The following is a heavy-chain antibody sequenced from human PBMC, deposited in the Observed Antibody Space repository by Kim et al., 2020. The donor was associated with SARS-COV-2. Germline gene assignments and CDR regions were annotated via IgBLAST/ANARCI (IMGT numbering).Heavy chain of an antibody. J-gene: IGHJ4*02. V-gene: IGHV4-39*01. CDR3: ARLGGY. Sequence: SETLSLTCTVSGGSISARNYYWGWIRQPPGKGLEWIGSIFYSGSTNYNPSLKSRVSISIDTSKNQFSLKLSSVNAADTAAYYCARLGGYWGQGNLVTVSS. CDR1: GGSISARNYY. CDR2: IFYSGST.